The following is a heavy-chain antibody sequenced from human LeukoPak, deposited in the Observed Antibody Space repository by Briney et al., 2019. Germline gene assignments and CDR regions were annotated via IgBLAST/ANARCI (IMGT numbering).Heavy chain of an antibody. CDR2: ISHSGST. J-gene: IGHJ4*02. V-gene: IGHV4-38-2*02. CDR3: AREEYTYGYYY. D-gene: IGHD5-18*01. Sequence: SSETLSLICTVSGYSISSGYSWGWIRQPPGKGLEWIGSISHSGSTYYNPSLKSRVTISADTSKNQFSLKLSSVTAADTAVYYCAREEYTYGYYYWGQGTLVTVSS. CDR1: GYSISSGYS.